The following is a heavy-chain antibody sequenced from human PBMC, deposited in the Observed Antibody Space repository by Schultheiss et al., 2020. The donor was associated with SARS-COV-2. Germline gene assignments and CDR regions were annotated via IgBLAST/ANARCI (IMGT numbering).Heavy chain of an antibody. V-gene: IGHV1-58*01. J-gene: IGHJ6*02. CDR2: IVVGSGNT. Sequence: SVKVSCKASGFTFTSSAVQWVRQARGQRLEWIGWIVVGSGNTKYSQKFQGRVTITRDTSASTAYMELSSLRSEDTAVYYCARDRRDYGMDVWGQGTTVTVSS. CDR3: ARDRRDYGMDV. CDR1: GFTFTSSA.